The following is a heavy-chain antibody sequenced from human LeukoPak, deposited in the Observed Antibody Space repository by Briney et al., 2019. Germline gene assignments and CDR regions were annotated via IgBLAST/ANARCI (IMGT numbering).Heavy chain of an antibody. CDR1: GGSLSGYY. CDR2: ISHSGGT. CDR3: ARGRPRGLYTSNWTEYLHY. V-gene: IGHV4-34*01. J-gene: IGHJ1*01. D-gene: IGHD1-20*01. Sequence: PSETLSLTCAVYGGSLSGYYWSWIRQSPGKGLEWIGEISHSGGTHYDSSLKSRVTISVDTSTNQFSLKLSSVTAADTAIYYCARGRPRGLYTSNWTEYLHYWGQGTLVTVSS.